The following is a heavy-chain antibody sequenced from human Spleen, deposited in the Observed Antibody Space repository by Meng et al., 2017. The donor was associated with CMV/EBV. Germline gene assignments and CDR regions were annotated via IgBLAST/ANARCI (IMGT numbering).Heavy chain of an antibody. CDR3: ARVVRGLTHYLYYYAMDV. J-gene: IGHJ6*02. CDR2: IYYDGTT. D-gene: IGHD3-10*01. V-gene: IGHV4-39*07. Sequence: SETLSLTCNVSGGSISRNSYYWGWIRQSPGKGLEWIGSIYYDGTTYYRPSLNNRVTISVHTSNNHFSLKVYSVTAADTAIYYCARVVRGLTHYLYYYAMDVWGQGTSVTVSS. CDR1: GGSISRNSYY.